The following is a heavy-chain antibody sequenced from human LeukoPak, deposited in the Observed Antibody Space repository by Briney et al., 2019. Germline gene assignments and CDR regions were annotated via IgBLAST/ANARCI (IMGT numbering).Heavy chain of an antibody. CDR3: AKDHDYYGSGSRNWFDP. CDR2: IRYDGSNK. J-gene: IGHJ5*02. Sequence: GGSLRLSCAASGFTFSSYGMHWVRQAPGKGLEWVAFIRYDGSNKYYADSVKGRFTISRDNSKNTLYLQMNSLRAEDTAVYSCAKDHDYYGSGSRNWFDPWGQGTLATVSS. V-gene: IGHV3-30*02. D-gene: IGHD3-10*01. CDR1: GFTFSSYG.